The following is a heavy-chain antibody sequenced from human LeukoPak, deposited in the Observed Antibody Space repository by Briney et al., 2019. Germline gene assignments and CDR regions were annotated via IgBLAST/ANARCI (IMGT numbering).Heavy chain of an antibody. CDR3: ARDEGLPLAFDI. CDR2: ISYSETT. D-gene: IGHD5/OR15-5a*01. J-gene: IGHJ3*02. CDR1: GGSISSFY. Sequence: PSETLSLTCTVSGGSISSFYWSWIRQPPGKGLEYIGYISYSETTSYNPSLKSRVTISVDTSKNQFSLKLTSLTAADTAVYYCARDEGLPLAFDIWGQGTMVTVSS. V-gene: IGHV4-59*01.